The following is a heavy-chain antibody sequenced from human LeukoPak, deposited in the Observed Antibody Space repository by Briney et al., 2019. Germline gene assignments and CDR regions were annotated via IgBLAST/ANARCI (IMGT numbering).Heavy chain of an antibody. V-gene: IGHV4-34*01. CDR2: INHSGST. CDR1: GGSFSGYY. Sequence: SETLSLSCGVFGGSFSGYYWSWIRQPPGKGPEWIGEINHSGSTNYNPSLKSRVTISVDTSKNQFSLKLSSVTAADTAVYFCAREGASVTNFDYWGQGTLVTVSS. CDR3: AREGASVTNFDY. J-gene: IGHJ4*02. D-gene: IGHD1-26*01.